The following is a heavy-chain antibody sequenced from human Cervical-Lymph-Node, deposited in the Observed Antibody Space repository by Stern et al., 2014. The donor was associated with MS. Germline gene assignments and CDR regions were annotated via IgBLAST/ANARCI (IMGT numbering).Heavy chain of an antibody. CDR3: ARDGGSRGTYGMDV. V-gene: IGHV1-69*11. CDR2: IIATLGST. D-gene: IGHD2-15*01. CDR1: GGISGTNG. Sequence: VQLVQSGAEVKKPGSSVKVSCTASGGISGTNGISWVRQAPGQGLEWKGGIIATLGSTNSAQKFQVRLTISAYESRTTVYMELSSLRSEDTAVYYCARDGGSRGTYGMDVWGQGTTVTVSS. J-gene: IGHJ6*02.